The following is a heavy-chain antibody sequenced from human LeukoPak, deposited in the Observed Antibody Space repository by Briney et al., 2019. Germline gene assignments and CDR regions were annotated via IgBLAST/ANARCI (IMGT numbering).Heavy chain of an antibody. CDR1: GFTVSSNY. D-gene: IGHD6-13*01. CDR2: IYSGGST. Sequence: GGSLRLSCAASGFTVSSNYMSWVRQAPGKGLEWVSVIYSGGSTYYADSVKGRFTISRDNSENTLYLQKNSLRAEDTAVYYCAREQQLVRSFDIWGQGTMVTVSS. V-gene: IGHV3-53*01. J-gene: IGHJ3*02. CDR3: AREQQLVRSFDI.